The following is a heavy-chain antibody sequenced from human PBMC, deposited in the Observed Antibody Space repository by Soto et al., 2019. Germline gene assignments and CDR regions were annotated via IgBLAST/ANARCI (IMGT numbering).Heavy chain of an antibody. CDR3: AAGDSSGYYGG. CDR1: GFRFTSSS. CDR2: ITVGTGNT. Sequence: SVKVSCKASGFRFTSSSVQWVRQARGQRLEWIGWITVGTGNTNYAQKFQERVTITRVMSTSTAYMELSNLRSEDTAVYYCAAGDSSGYYGGWGQGTQVTVS. D-gene: IGHD3-22*01. V-gene: IGHV1-58*01. J-gene: IGHJ4*02.